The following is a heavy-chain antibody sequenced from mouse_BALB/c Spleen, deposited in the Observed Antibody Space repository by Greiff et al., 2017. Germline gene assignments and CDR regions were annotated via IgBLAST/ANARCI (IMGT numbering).Heavy chain of an antibody. CDR2: IRNKANGYTT. J-gene: IGHJ4*01. Sequence: EVKLVESGGGLVQPGGSLRLSCATSGFTFTDYYMSWVRQPPGKALEWLGFIRNKANGYTTEYSASVKGRFTISRDNSQSILYLQMNTLRAEDSATYYSARVPTYYAMDYWGQGTSVTVSS. V-gene: IGHV7-3*02. CDR1: GFTFTDYY. D-gene: IGHD2-14*01. CDR3: ARVPTYYAMDY.